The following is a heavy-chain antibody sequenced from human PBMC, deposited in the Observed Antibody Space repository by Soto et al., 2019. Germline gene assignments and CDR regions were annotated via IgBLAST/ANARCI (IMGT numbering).Heavy chain of an antibody. D-gene: IGHD5-18*01. V-gene: IGHV1-69*01. CDR1: GGTFSSYA. Sequence: QVQLVQSGAEVKKPGSSVKVSCKASGGTFSSYAISWVRQAPGQGLEWWGGSIPIFGTANYAQKFQGRGTITADESTSTAYMELSSLRSEDTAVYYCARIGYSYGRYYYYYGMDVWGQGTTVTVSS. J-gene: IGHJ6*02. CDR3: ARIGYSYGRYYYYYGMDV. CDR2: SIPIFGTA.